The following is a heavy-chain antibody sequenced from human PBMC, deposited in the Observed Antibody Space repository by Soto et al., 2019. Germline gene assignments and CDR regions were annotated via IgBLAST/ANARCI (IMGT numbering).Heavy chain of an antibody. J-gene: IGHJ6*02. CDR3: ARVRGQVGYCSSTSCYTGPDSYYYYGMDV. D-gene: IGHD2-2*02. Sequence: PGGSLRLSCAASGFTFSSYAMSWVRQAPGKGLEWVSAISGSGGSTYYADSVKGRFTISRDNSKNTLYLQMNSLRAEDTAVYYCARVRGQVGYCSSTSCYTGPDSYYYYGMDVWGQGTTVTVSS. CDR2: ISGSGGST. CDR1: GFTFSSYA. V-gene: IGHV3-23*01.